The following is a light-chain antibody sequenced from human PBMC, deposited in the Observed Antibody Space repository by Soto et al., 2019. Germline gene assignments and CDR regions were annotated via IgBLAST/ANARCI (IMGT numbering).Light chain of an antibody. Sequence: QSALTQPASVSGSPGQSITISCTGTSSDVGSYNLVSWYQQHPGKAPNLMIYEVSKRPSGVSNRFSGSKSGNTASLTISGLQAEDEADYYCCSYAGSSAFYGFGTGTKLTVL. J-gene: IGLJ1*01. CDR3: CSYAGSSAFYG. CDR1: SSDVGSYNL. V-gene: IGLV2-23*02. CDR2: EVS.